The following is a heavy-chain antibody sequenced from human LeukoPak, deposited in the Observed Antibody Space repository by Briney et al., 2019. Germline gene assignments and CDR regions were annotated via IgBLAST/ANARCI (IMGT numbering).Heavy chain of an antibody. J-gene: IGHJ4*02. V-gene: IGHV3-30*04. CDR2: ISYDGSNN. D-gene: IGHD3-10*01. CDR1: GFTFSSYA. Sequence: PGGSLRLSCAASGFTFSSYAMHWVRQAPGKGLEWVAVISYDGSNNYYADSVKGRFTISRDNSKNTLYLQMNSLRAEDTAVYYCAKPLWFGGYYFDYWGQGTLVTVSS. CDR3: AKPLWFGGYYFDY.